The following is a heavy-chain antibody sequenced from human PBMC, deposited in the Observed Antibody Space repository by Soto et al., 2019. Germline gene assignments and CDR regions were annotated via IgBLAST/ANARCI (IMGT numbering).Heavy chain of an antibody. V-gene: IGHV5-10-1*01. D-gene: IGHD3-10*01. CDR3: ARVGLWFGEPDYYYYGMDV. Sequence: PGESLKISCKGSGYSFTSYWISWVRQMPGKGLEWMGRIDPSDSYTNYSPSFQGHVTISADKSISTAYLQWSSLKASDTAMYYCARVGLWFGEPDYYYYGMDVWGQGTTVTVSS. J-gene: IGHJ6*02. CDR2: IDPSDSYT. CDR1: GYSFTSYW.